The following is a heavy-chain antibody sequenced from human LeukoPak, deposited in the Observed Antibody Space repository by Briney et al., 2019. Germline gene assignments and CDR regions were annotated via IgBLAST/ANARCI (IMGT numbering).Heavy chain of an antibody. J-gene: IGHJ4*02. CDR3: ARGQNGSGSCYNPGPPDY. CDR2: INHSGST. D-gene: IGHD3-10*01. CDR1: GGSFSGYY. V-gene: IGHV4-34*01. Sequence: SETLSLTCAVYGGSFSGYYWSWIRQPPGKGLEWIGEINHSGSTNYNPSLKSRVTISVDTSKNQFSLKLSSVTAADTAVYYCARGQNGSGSCYNPGPPDYWGQGTLVTVSS.